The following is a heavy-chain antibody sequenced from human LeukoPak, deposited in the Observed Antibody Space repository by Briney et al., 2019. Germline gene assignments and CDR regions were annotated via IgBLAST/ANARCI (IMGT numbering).Heavy chain of an antibody. CDR2: ISSSSSTI. V-gene: IGHV3-48*01. D-gene: IGHD3-16*01. CDR1: GFTFSSYS. CDR3: ARTGGFSKYYFDY. Sequence: GGSLRLSCAASGFTFSSYSMNWVRQAPGKGLEWVSYISSSSSTIYYADSVKGRFTISRDNAKNSLYLQMNSQRAEDTAVYYCARTGGFSKYYFDYWGQGTLVTVSS. J-gene: IGHJ4*02.